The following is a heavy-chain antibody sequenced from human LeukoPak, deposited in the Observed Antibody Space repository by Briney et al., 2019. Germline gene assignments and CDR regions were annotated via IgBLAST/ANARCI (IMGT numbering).Heavy chain of an antibody. Sequence: ASVKVSCKVSGYTFTDYYMHWVQQAPGKGLERMGLVDPEDGETIYAEKFQGRVTITADTSTDTAYMELSSLRSEDTAVYYCATESRHSSGYFGYFQHWGQGTLVTVSS. CDR1: GYTFTDYY. CDR3: ATESRHSSGYFGYFQH. CDR2: VDPEDGET. D-gene: IGHD3-22*01. V-gene: IGHV1-69-2*01. J-gene: IGHJ1*01.